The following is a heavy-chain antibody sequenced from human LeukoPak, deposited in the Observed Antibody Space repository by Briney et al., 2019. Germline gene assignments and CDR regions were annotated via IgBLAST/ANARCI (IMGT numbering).Heavy chain of an antibody. J-gene: IGHJ4*02. CDR1: GFTFSTYV. D-gene: IGHD2-2*01. CDR3: AKGPVSLYCSSTSCSYFDY. Sequence: GGSLRLSCAASGFTFSTYVMGWVRQAPGEGLGWVSGISAGGTTYYADSVRGRFTVSRDNSKNTLYLQMNSLRAEDTAIYYCAKGPVSLYCSSTSCSYFDYGGQGTLVTVSS. V-gene: IGHV3-23*01. CDR2: ISAGGTT.